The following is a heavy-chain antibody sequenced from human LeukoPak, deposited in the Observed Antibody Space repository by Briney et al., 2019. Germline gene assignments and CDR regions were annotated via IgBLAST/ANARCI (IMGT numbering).Heavy chain of an antibody. CDR1: VFTFSSYW. Sequence: PGGSLRLSCAASVFTFSSYWMNWARQAPWKGLEWVASINHNGNVNYYVDSVKGRFTISRDNAKNSLYLQMSNLRAEDTAVYFCARGGGLNVWGQGATVTVSS. J-gene: IGHJ6*02. D-gene: IGHD3-16*01. V-gene: IGHV3-7*03. CDR2: INHNGNVN. CDR3: ARGGGLNV.